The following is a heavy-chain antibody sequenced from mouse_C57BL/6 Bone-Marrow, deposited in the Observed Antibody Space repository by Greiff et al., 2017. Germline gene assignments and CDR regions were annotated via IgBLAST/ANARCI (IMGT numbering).Heavy chain of an antibody. CDR3: ARWDSSGFSFAY. Sequence: VQLQQPGAELVKPGASVKLSCKASGYTFTSYWMHWVKQRPGQGLEWIGMIHPNSGSTNYNEKFKSKATLTVDKSSSTAYMQLSSLTSEDSAVYYCARWDSSGFSFAYWGQGTLVTVSA. V-gene: IGHV1-64*01. CDR2: IHPNSGST. J-gene: IGHJ3*01. D-gene: IGHD3-2*02. CDR1: GYTFTSYW.